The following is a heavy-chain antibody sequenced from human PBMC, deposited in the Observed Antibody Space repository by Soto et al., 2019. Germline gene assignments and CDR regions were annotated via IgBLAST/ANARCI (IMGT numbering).Heavy chain of an antibody. CDR1: GYSFTSYW. CDR2: IDPSDSYT. V-gene: IGHV5-10-1*01. D-gene: IGHD4-4*01. Sequence: GESLKISCKGSGYSFTSYWISWVRQMPGKGLEWMGRIDPSDSYTNYSPSFQGHVTISADKSISTAYLQWSSLKASDTAMYYCACTVTTGFGPLYYYYGMDVWGQGTTVTVSS. CDR3: ACTVTTGFGPLYYYYGMDV. J-gene: IGHJ6*02.